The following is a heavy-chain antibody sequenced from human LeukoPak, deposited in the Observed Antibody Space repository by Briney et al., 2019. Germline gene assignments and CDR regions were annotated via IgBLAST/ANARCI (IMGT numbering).Heavy chain of an antibody. V-gene: IGHV3-53*01. CDR3: ARPGGYYYDSSGYPFDY. CDR2: IYSGGST. J-gene: IGHJ4*02. D-gene: IGHD3-22*01. CDR1: GFIVTSHS. Sequence: GGSLRLSCAASGFIVTSHSMTWVRQAPGKGLEWVSVIYSGGSTYYADSVKGRFTISRDNSKNTLYLQMNSLRAEDTAVYYCARPGGYYYDSSGYPFDYWGQGTLVTVSS.